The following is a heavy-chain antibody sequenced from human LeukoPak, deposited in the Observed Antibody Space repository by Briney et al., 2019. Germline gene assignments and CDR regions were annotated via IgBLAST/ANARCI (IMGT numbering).Heavy chain of an antibody. Sequence: GALRLSCAASGFSFSSYAMHWVRQAPGKGLEWVAVISYDESNKYYADSVKGRFTISRDNSKNTLYLQMNSLRAEDTAVYYCAKSGLNRFDYWGQGTLVTVSS. D-gene: IGHD2-15*01. J-gene: IGHJ4*02. CDR3: AKSGLNRFDY. CDR1: GFSFSSYA. CDR2: ISYDESNK. V-gene: IGHV3-30*04.